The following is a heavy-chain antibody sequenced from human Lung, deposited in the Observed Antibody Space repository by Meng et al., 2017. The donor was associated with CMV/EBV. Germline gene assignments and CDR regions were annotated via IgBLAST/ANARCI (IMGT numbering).Heavy chain of an antibody. J-gene: IGHJ4*02. V-gene: IGHV3-11*04. CDR1: GFSFTDHY. CDR2: ISGNGNTI. D-gene: IGHD1-26*01. CDR3: TREASGGYYAFYFDY. Sequence: GGSLRLXXAASGFSFTDHYMSWIRQAPGKGLEWVSYISGNGNTIYYADSVKGRITISRNNAKNSQYLQMSSLRVENTAVYCCTREASGGYYAFYFDYWGQGTXVTVSS.